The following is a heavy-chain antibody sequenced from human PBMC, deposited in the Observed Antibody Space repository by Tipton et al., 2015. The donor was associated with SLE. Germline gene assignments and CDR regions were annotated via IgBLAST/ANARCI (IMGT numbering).Heavy chain of an antibody. V-gene: IGHV3-49*04. CDR2: IKSKAYGGTT. Sequence: SLRLSCTASGFTFGDYALNWVRQAPGKGLEWIGFIKSKAYGGTTEYVASVKGRFSISRDDSKSIAYLQMNSLKTEDTAVYYCARRVLVGVGEFAYGGYHLDYWGQGTLVTVSS. CDR1: GFTFGDYA. J-gene: IGHJ4*02. D-gene: IGHD1-26*01. CDR3: ARRVLVGVGEFAYGGYHLDY.